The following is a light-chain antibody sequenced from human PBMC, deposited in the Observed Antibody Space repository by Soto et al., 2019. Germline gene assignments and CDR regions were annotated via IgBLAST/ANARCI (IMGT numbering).Light chain of an antibody. CDR1: QSISSW. CDR3: QHYNSYSWT. J-gene: IGKJ1*01. Sequence: DIQMTQSPSTLSASVGGRVTITCRASQSISSWLAWYQQKPGKAPKLLIYDTSSLESGVPSRFSGSGSGTEFTLTISSLQPDDVATYYCQHYNSYSWTFGQGTKVDIK. V-gene: IGKV1-5*01. CDR2: DTS.